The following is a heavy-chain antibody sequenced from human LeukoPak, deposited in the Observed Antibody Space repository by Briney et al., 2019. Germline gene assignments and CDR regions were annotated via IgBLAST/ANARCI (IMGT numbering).Heavy chain of an antibody. Sequence: PGGSLRLSCAASGFTFSSYAMYWVRQAPGKGLEWVAVISYDGSNKYYADSVKGRFTISRDNSKNTLYLQMNSLRAEDTAVYYCARDKGYYDSSGYLDYWGQGTLVTVSS. V-gene: IGHV3-30*01. CDR1: GFTFSSYA. J-gene: IGHJ4*02. CDR2: ISYDGSNK. CDR3: ARDKGYYDSSGYLDY. D-gene: IGHD3-22*01.